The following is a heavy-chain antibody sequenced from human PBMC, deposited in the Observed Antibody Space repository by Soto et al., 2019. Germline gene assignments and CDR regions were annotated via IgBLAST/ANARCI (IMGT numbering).Heavy chain of an antibody. CDR1: GGSISSYY. CDR3: ARDFDYYGSGIFDY. CDR2: IYTSGST. J-gene: IGHJ4*02. Sequence: LSLTCTVSGGSISSYYWSWIRQPAGKGLEWIGRIYTSGSTNYNPSLKSRVTMSVDTSKNQFSLKLSSVTAADTAVYYCARDFDYYGSGIFDYWGQGTLVTVSS. V-gene: IGHV4-4*07. D-gene: IGHD3-10*01.